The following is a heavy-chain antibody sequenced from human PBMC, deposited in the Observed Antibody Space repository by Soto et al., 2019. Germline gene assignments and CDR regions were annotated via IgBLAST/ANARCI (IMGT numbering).Heavy chain of an antibody. J-gene: IGHJ4*02. CDR1: GGSFGNSA. V-gene: IGHV1-69*01. CDR3: ATGVIWIGYFTVDS. D-gene: IGHD3-3*01. CDR2: FIPVYRTL. Sequence: QVLLVQSGAEVKKPGSSVKISCKASGGSFGNSAINWVRQTPGQGLEWLGGFIPVYRTLNYAQKVQGRVTITTDESTGTAYMTLNSLASNDTAVYYCATGVIWIGYFTVDSWGQGTRVTVSS.